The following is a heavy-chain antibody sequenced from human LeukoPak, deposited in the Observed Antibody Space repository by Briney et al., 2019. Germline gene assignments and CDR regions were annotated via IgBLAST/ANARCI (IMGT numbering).Heavy chain of an antibody. CDR2: MNSKSGNA. V-gene: IGHV1-8*01. J-gene: IGHJ4*02. CDR1: GDGFTSYD. Sequence: ASVNVSGKTSGDGFTSYDMNWVRQAAGQGLEWMGWMNSKSGNAGYAQKFQGRVTMTRDTSISTAYMESSSLRSEVTAVYYCARGPTGQEVDFWGQGTLVTVSS. CDR3: ARGPTGQEVDF.